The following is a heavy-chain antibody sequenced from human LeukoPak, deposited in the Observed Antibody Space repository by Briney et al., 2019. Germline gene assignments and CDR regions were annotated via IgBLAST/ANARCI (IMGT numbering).Heavy chain of an antibody. CDR1: GFTFSSYW. V-gene: IGHV3-7*01. CDR2: IKQDGSEK. J-gene: IGHJ5*02. Sequence: GRSLRLSYAASGFTFSSYWMSSVRQAAGKGLEWVANIKQDGSEKYYVDSVRGRFTISRDNAKNSLYLQMNSVRAEDTAVYYCARDNGYSGYDPWGQGTLVTVSS. D-gene: IGHD5-12*01. CDR3: ARDNGYSGYDP.